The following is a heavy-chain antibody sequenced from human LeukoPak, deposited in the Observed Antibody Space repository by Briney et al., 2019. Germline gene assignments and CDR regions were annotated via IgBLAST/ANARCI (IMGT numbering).Heavy chain of an antibody. CDR3: ARRYYDSSGPFDY. J-gene: IGHJ4*02. V-gene: IGHV4-59*08. Sequence: PSETLSLTCTVSGGSISSYYWSWIRQPPGKGLEWIGYIYYSGTTNYNPSLESRVTMSVDTSKNQFSLKLSSVTAADTAVYFCARRYYDSSGPFDYWGQGTLVTVSS. CDR1: GGSISSYY. CDR2: IYYSGTT. D-gene: IGHD3-22*01.